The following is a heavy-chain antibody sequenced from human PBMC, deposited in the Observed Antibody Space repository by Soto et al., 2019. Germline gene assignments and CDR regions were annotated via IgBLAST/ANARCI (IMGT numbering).Heavy chain of an antibody. D-gene: IGHD4-17*01. CDR3: ARVVYGATIGFAP. CDR2: IYYSGST. Sequence: PSETLSLTCTVSGGSISSYYWSWIRQPPGKGLEWIGYIYYSGSTNYNPSLKSRVTISVDTSKNQFSLKLRSEPAADTAVYNCARVVYGATIGFAPGGQGTLVTVS. CDR1: GGSISSYY. V-gene: IGHV4-59*01. J-gene: IGHJ5*02.